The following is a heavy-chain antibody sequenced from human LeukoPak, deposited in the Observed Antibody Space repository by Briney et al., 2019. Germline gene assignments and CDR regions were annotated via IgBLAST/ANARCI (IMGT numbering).Heavy chain of an antibody. V-gene: IGHV1-18*01. CDR3: ARGWDSSTLDRYNWFDP. D-gene: IGHD6-13*01. CDR1: GYTFTGYG. CDR2: ISAYNGNT. J-gene: IGHJ5*02. Sequence: GASVKVSCKASGYTFTGYGITWVRQAPGQGLEWMAWISAYNGNTNYAQNLQGRVTVTTDTSTTTAYMELRDLTSDDTAVYYCARGWDSSTLDRYNWFDPWGQGTLVTVSS.